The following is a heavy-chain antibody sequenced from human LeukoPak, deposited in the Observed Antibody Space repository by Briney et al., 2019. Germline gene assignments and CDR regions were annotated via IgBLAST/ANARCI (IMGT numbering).Heavy chain of an antibody. Sequence: GGSLTLSCAASGFTFSNYWINWVRQAPGKGLEWVANMNEDGSEKYYVDSVRGRFTISRDNTENSLFLHMNSLRVEDTAVYRCARVLYGSRVNVIDAWGPGTLVTVSS. D-gene: IGHD2-2*01. CDR2: MNEDGSEK. CDR1: GFTFSNYW. CDR3: ARVLYGSRVNVIDA. V-gene: IGHV3-7*01. J-gene: IGHJ5*02.